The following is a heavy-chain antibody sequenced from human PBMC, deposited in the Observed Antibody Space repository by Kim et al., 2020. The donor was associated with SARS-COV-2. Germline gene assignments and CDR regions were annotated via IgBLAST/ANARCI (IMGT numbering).Heavy chain of an antibody. CDR2: IYYSGST. D-gene: IGHD6-13*01. Sequence: SEALSLTCTVSGGSVSSSNYYWAWIRQPPGKELEWIGSIYYSGSTYYNPSPKSRPTLPVETSRNQSSLNLKSVTAADTAIYYCARLRSSSWHFDYWGQGTLVTVSS. CDR1: GGSVSSSNYY. CDR3: ARLRSSSWHFDY. V-gene: IGHV4-39*01. J-gene: IGHJ4*02.